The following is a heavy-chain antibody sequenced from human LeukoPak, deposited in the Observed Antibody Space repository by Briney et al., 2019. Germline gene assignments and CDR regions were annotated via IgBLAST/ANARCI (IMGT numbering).Heavy chain of an antibody. J-gene: IGHJ6*02. V-gene: IGHV3-21*01. CDR1: GFTFSSYS. Sequence: PGGSLRLSCAASGFTFSSYSMNWVRQAPGKGLEWVSSISSSSSYIYYADSVKGRFTISRDNAKNSLYLQMNSLRAEDTAVYYCARDVISSGYSGYYGMDVWGQGTTVTVSS. CDR3: ARDVISSGYSGYYGMDV. D-gene: IGHD3-22*01. CDR2: ISSSSSYI.